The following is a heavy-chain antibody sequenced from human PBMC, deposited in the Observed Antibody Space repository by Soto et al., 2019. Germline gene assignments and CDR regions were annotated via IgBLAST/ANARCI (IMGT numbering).Heavy chain of an antibody. D-gene: IGHD1-1*01. V-gene: IGHV5-10-1*03. Sequence: VQLVQSGTEVKKPGESLRISCKGSGYSFSSHWITWVRQIPGKGLEWIGRVDPIDSYTNYSPSFQGHVTISTDKSIHTAFLQWNSLESSDTAIYYCARHPPGGPNYNWFDPWGQGTLVIVSS. CDR1: GYSFSSHW. CDR3: ARHPPGGPNYNWFDP. J-gene: IGHJ5*02. CDR2: VDPIDSYT.